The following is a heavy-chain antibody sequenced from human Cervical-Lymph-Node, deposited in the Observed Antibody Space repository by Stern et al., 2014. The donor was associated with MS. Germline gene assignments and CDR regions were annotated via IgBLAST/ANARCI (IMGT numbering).Heavy chain of an antibody. CDR3: ATSGGDDSGSYLHY. CDR1: GGTFTTYA. D-gene: IGHD1-26*01. J-gene: IGHJ1*01. V-gene: IGHV1-69*01. Sequence: QVPLMQSGAEVKKRGSSVKVSCRASGGTFTTYAFNWVRQAPGQGLEWMGGIIPLYGTANYAQRFQGRVTITADESTRTAYMELSSLRSDDTAVYYCATSGGDDSGSYLHYWGRGTLVTVSS. CDR2: IIPLYGTA.